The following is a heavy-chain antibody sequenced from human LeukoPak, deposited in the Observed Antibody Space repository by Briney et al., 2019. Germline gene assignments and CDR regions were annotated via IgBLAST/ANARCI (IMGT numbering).Heavy chain of an antibody. CDR1: GFTFSSYA. V-gene: IGHV3-33*01. Sequence: PGESLRLSCAASGFTFSSYAMHWVRQAPGKGLEWVAIIWPDGNNKYYADSVEGRFTISRDTSKNTLFLQMNSLRAEDTAVYYCARGQPGVAAAGNLDYWGQGTLVTVSS. CDR3: ARGQPGVAAAGNLDY. CDR2: IWPDGNNK. D-gene: IGHD6-13*01. J-gene: IGHJ4*02.